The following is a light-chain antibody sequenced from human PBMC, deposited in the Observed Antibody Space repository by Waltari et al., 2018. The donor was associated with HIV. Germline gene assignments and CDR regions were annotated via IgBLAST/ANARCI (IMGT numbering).Light chain of an antibody. J-gene: IGLJ3*02. CDR1: TSNIGTNN. Sequence: QSVLTQPPSASGTPGQRIIISCSGSTSNIGTNNVNWYQQLPGTTPRLLMHSNIQRPSGVPDRFSGSRSGTSASLAISGLQSEDVADYYCSAWDASLGAWMFGGGTKLTVL. V-gene: IGLV1-44*01. CDR2: SNI. CDR3: SAWDASLGAWM.